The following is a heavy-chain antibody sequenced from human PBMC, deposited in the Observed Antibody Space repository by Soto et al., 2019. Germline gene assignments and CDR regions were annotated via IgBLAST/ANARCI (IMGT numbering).Heavy chain of an antibody. D-gene: IGHD6-19*01. CDR3: AREIREWLVWDYYVMDV. CDR2: ISHSGST. J-gene: IGHJ6*02. CDR1: GYSISSGYY. V-gene: IGHV4-38-2*02. Sequence: SETLSLTRAVSGYSISSGYYWGWLRPPPGKGLEWRGSISHSGSTYYNPSLKSRVTISVDTPKNQFSLKLSSATAADTAVYYWAREIREWLVWDYYVMDVWGQGTTV.